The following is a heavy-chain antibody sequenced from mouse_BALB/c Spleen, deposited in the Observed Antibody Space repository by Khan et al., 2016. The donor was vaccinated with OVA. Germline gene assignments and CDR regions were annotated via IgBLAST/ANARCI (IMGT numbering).Heavy chain of an antibody. CDR3: VRSGYGSLAY. V-gene: IGHV1-7*01. CDR2: INPSSGYT. D-gene: IGHD1-1*01. Sequence: VQLQESGAALAKPGASVKMSCKASGYMFTSYWMNWVNQRPGQGLEWIGYINPSSGYTEYNQKFKDKATLTTDKSSSTAYLQLSSLTSEDSAFDYGVRSGYGSLAYWGQGTLVTVSA. J-gene: IGHJ3*01. CDR1: GYMFTSYW.